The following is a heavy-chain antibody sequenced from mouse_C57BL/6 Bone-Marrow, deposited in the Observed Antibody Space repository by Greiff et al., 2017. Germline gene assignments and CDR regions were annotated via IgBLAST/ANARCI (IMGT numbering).Heavy chain of an antibody. V-gene: IGHV1-55*01. CDR3: ARNDGYYVWAMDY. CDR2: IYPGSGST. CDR1: GYTFTSYW. Sequence: LQQPGAELVKPGASVKMSCKASGYTFTSYWITWVKQRPGQGLEWIGDIYPGSGSTNYNEKFKSKATLTVDTSSSTAYMQLSSLTSEDSAVYYCARNDGYYVWAMDYWGQGTSVTVSS. D-gene: IGHD2-3*01. J-gene: IGHJ4*01.